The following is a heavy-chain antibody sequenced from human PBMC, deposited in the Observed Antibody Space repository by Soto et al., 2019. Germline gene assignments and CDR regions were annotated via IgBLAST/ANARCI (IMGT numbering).Heavy chain of an antibody. V-gene: IGHV3-30*18. D-gene: IGHD3-10*01. CDR2: ISYDGSNK. CDR1: GFTFSSYG. Sequence: GGSLRLSCAASGFTFSSYGMHWVRQAPGKGLEWVAVISYDGSNKYYADSVKGRFTISRDNSKNTLYLQMNSLRAEDTAVYYCAKGEEWFGELLSRTAPNYGMDVWGQGTTVTVSS. J-gene: IGHJ6*02. CDR3: AKGEEWFGELLSRTAPNYGMDV.